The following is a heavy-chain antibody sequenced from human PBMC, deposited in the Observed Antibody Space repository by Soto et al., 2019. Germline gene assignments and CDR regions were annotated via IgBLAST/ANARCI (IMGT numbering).Heavy chain of an antibody. CDR3: ARSIGSGGVIGGFDY. J-gene: IGHJ4*02. V-gene: IGHV1-69*01. CDR2: IIPIFDTP. Sequence: QVQLVQSGAEVRKPGSAVRVSCKASGGTFNMYAMNWLRQAPGQGLEWMAGIIPIFDTPRYSQQFQGRVTITVDESTRTAYMELSSLRSEETAIYYCARSIGSGGVIGGFDYWGQGTLVTVAS. CDR1: GGTFNMYA. D-gene: IGHD3-16*02.